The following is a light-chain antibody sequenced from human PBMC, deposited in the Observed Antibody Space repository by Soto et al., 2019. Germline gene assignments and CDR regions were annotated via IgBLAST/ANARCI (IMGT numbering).Light chain of an antibody. Sequence: EIVLTQSPGSLSLSPGEGATLFCRASQSVSSNFFAWYQQKPGQAPRLLINGASTRATGIPDRFSGSGSGTDFPLTISRLEPEDFAVYYCQQYASSVTFGQGTKVAI. CDR2: GAS. J-gene: IGKJ1*01. V-gene: IGKV3-20*01. CDR3: QQYASSVT. CDR1: QSVSSNF.